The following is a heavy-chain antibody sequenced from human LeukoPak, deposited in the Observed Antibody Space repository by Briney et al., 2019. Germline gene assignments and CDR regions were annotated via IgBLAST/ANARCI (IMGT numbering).Heavy chain of an antibody. CDR3: ARADFGGADYYYYGLDV. Sequence: GGSLRLSCVASGFTFSSYWMHWVRQDPRKGLVWVSRISGDGRNINYADSVRGRFTISRDNAKNTLYLQMNTLRVEDTAVYYCARADFGGADYYYYGLDVWGQGTTVTVSS. V-gene: IGHV3-74*01. J-gene: IGHJ6*02. CDR1: GFTFSSYW. D-gene: IGHD3-3*01. CDR2: ISGDGRNI.